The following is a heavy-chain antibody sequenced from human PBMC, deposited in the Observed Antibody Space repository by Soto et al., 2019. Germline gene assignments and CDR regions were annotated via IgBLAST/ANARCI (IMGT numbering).Heavy chain of an antibody. V-gene: IGHV1-69*02. CDR3: ARVFGSGNRDY. D-gene: IGHD3-10*01. Sequence: ASVKVSCKASGGTFSSYTISWVRQAPGQGLEWMGRIIPILGIANYAQKFQGRVTITADKSTSTAYMELSSLRSEDTAVYYCARVFGSGNRDYWGQGTLVTVSS. CDR2: IIPILGIA. J-gene: IGHJ4*02. CDR1: GGTFSSYT.